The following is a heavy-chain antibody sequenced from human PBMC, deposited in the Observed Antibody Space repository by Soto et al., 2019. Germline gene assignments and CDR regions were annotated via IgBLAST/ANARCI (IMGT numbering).Heavy chain of an antibody. CDR1: GGTFSSYA. CDR3: ARDGGAATFEY. CDR2: IIPIFGTT. Sequence: QVQLVQSGAEVKKPGSSVKVSCKAFGGTFSSYAINWIRQAPGQGLEWMGGIIPIFGTTTYAQRFQARVTITADESTSTAYMELSSLRSEDTALYYCARDGGAATFEYWGQGTLVTVSS. D-gene: IGHD1-26*01. V-gene: IGHV1-69*12. J-gene: IGHJ4*02.